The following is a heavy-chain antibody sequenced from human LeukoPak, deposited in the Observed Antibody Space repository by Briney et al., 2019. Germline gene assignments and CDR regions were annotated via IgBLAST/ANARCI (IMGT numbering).Heavy chain of an antibody. CDR2: INHNGST. D-gene: IGHD3-22*01. J-gene: IGHJ4*02. CDR1: GGAFSGYY. V-gene: IGHV4-34*01. Sequence: PSETLSLTCAVYGGAFSGYYWNWIRQPPGKGLEWIGEINHNGSTNYNPSLKSRVTISVDTSKNQFSLKLSSVTAADTAVYYCARARGYIYYYDSSGYFDWGQGTLVTVSS. CDR3: ARARGYIYYYDSSGYFD.